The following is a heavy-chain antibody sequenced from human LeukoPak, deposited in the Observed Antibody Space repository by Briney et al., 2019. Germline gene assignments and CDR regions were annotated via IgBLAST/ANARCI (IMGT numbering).Heavy chain of an antibody. CDR1: GGSISSYY. Sequence: SETLSLTCTVSGGSISSYYWSWIRQPPGKGLEWIAYISDIGSINYNPSLKSRVTISLDTSKNQFSLKLSSVTAADTAVYYCARNKRISSSWQKDAFDIWGQGTMVTVSS. CDR2: ISDIGSI. J-gene: IGHJ3*02. D-gene: IGHD6-13*01. CDR3: ARNKRISSSWQKDAFDI. V-gene: IGHV4-59*12.